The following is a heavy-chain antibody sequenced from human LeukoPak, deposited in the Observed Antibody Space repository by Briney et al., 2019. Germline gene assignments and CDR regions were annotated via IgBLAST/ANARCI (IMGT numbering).Heavy chain of an antibody. D-gene: IGHD6-6*01. CDR3: TGHGSSSG. V-gene: IGHV3-23*01. CDR2: TYDSGSNT. J-gene: IGHJ4*02. Sequence: GGSLRLSCGASGFTFSDNALSWVRQGPGKGLEWVSTTYDSGSNTHYADAVKGRFTISRDNSRSTLYLQMHSLRAGDTAVYYCTGHGSSSGWGQGTLVTVSS. CDR1: GFTFSDNA.